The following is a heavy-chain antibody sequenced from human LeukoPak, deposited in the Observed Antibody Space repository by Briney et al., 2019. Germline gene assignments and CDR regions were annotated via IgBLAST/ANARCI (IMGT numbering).Heavy chain of an antibody. D-gene: IGHD4-17*01. CDR2: IYYSGST. CDR1: GGSISSYY. V-gene: IGHV4-59*08. CDR3: ARHTDYGLDY. Sequence: KPSETLSLTCTVSGGSISSYYWSWIRQPPGKGLEWIGYIYYSGSTNYNPSLKSRVTISVDTSKNQFSLKLSSVTAADTAVYYCARHTDYGLDYWGQGTLVTVAS. J-gene: IGHJ4*02.